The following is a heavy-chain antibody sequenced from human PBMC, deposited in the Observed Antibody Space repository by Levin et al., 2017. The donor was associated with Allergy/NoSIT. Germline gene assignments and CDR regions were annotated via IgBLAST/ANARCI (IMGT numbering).Heavy chain of an antibody. CDR3: APGKYSSSAGYFDY. CDR1: GFTFGTYP. CDR2: ISKDGNNK. J-gene: IGHJ4*02. D-gene: IGHD6-6*01. V-gene: IGHV3-30*04. Sequence: PGGSLRLSCAASGFTFGTYPLHWVRQAPGKGLEWVAVISKDGNNKNYADSVSGRFTISRDNSKNTLYLQMNSLRAEDTAVYYCAPGKYSSSAGYFDYWGQGTLVAVSS.